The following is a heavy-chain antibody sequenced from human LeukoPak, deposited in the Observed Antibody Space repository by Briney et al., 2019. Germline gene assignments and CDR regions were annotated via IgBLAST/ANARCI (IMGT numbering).Heavy chain of an antibody. CDR1: GYTFTDYY. D-gene: IGHD3-3*02. CDR3: ARAFSDVGEDFDI. V-gene: IGHV1-2*02. J-gene: IGHJ3*02. CDR2: INPNSGGT. Sequence: ASVKVSCKASGYTFTDYYMHWVRQAPGQGLEWMGWINPNSGGTNYAQKFQGRVTMTRDTSINTAYMELSRLRSDDTAVYYCARAFSDVGEDFDIWGQGTMVTVSS.